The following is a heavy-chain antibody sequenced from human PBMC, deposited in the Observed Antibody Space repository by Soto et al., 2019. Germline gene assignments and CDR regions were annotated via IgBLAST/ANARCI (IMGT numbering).Heavy chain of an antibody. V-gene: IGHV3-43D*04. J-gene: IGHJ4*02. D-gene: IGHD3-9*01. CDR3: AKDCRYFDWGGPFDY. CDR1: GFTFDDYA. Sequence: EVQLVESGGVVVQPGGSLRLSCAASGFTFDDYAMHWVRQAPGKGLEWVSLISWDGGSTYYADSVKGRFTISRDNSKNSLYLQMNSLRAEDTALYYCAKDCRYFDWGGPFDYWGQGTLVTVSS. CDR2: ISWDGGST.